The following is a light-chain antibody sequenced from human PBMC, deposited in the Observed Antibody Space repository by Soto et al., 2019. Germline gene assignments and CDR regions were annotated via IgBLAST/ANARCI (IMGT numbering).Light chain of an antibody. CDR2: ATS. CDR1: QSITSY. Sequence: DIQLTQSPASLSASVGDTVTITCRASQSITSYLHWYQQKPGKAPKFLIYATSNLQSGVPSRFSGSGSGTEFTLTISSLQPEDFATYYCQQSYSTLYTFGQGTKVDIK. V-gene: IGKV1-39*01. J-gene: IGKJ2*01. CDR3: QQSYSTLYT.